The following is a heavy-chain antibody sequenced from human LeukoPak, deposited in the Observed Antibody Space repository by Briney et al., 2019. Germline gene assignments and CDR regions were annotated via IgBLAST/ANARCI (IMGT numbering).Heavy chain of an antibody. CDR1: GGSISSYY. CDR2: IYTSGST. Sequence: SETLSLTCTVSGGSISSYYWSWIRQPAGKGLEWIGRIYTSGSTNYNPSLKSRVTMSVDTSKNQFSLKLSSVTAADRAVYYCARDREAVANWGYDWFDPWGQGTLVTVSS. CDR3: ARDREAVANWGYDWFDP. V-gene: IGHV4-4*07. D-gene: IGHD7-27*01. J-gene: IGHJ5*02.